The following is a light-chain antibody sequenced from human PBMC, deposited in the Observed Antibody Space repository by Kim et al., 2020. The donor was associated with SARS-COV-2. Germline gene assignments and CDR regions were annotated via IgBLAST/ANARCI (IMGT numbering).Light chain of an antibody. CDR2: YDS. Sequence: APGKTAMITCGGNNSGSKSVLWYQQKPGQAPVLVIYYDSDRPSGIPELFSGSNSGNTATLTISSVEAGDEADYYCQVCDSGVVFGGGTQLTVL. V-gene: IGLV3-21*04. CDR1: NSGSKS. J-gene: IGLJ2*01. CDR3: QVCDSGVV.